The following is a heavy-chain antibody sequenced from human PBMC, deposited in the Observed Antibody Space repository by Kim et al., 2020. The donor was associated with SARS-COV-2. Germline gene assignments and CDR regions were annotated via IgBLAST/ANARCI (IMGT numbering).Heavy chain of an antibody. J-gene: IGHJ4*02. V-gene: IGHV3-23*01. D-gene: IGHD3-10*01. CDR3: AKDRGITMVRGVVSYYFDY. Sequence: GPFTSSRDNSKNTLYLQMNSLRAEDTAVYYCAKDRGITMVRGVVSYYFDYWGQGTLVTVSS.